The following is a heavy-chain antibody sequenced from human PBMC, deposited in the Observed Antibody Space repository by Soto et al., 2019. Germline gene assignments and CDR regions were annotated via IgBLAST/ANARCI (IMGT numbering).Heavy chain of an antibody. D-gene: IGHD5-18*01. V-gene: IGHV1-69*13. CDR1: GGTFSSYA. CDR2: IIPIFGTA. J-gene: IGHJ4*02. CDR3: ARSRDTAMGTFDY. Sequence: GASVKVSCKASGGTFSSYAISWVRQAPGQGLEWMGGIIPIFGTANYAQKFQGRVTITADESTSTAYMELSSLRSEDTAVYYCARSRDTAMGTFDYWGQGTLVTVSS.